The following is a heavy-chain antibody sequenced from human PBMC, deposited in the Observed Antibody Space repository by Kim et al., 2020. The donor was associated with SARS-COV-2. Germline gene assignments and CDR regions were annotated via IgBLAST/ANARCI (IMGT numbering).Heavy chain of an antibody. J-gene: IGHJ6*03. CDR1: GFTFSSYD. CDR3: ARALTRYSGSYRYYYYYYMDV. V-gene: IGHV3-13*01. D-gene: IGHD1-26*01. Sequence: GGSLRLSCAASGFTFSSYDMHWVRQATGKGLEWVSAIGTAGDTYYPGSVKGRFTISRENAKNSLYLQMNSLRAGDTAVYYCARALTRYSGSYRYYYYYYMDVWGKGTTVTVSS. CDR2: IGTAGDT.